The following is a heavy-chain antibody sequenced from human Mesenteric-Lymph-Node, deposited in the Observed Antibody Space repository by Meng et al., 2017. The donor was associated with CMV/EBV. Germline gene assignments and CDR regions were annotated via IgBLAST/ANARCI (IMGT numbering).Heavy chain of an antibody. V-gene: IGHV4-61*03. D-gene: IGHD3-3*01. CDR3: ARIFGVVTTGGWFDP. CDR2: ISDSGTT. Sequence: GVSVTTTNNYWTWVRQPPGKGLEWIGYISDSGTTNYNPSLKGRVTISVDTSKNHFYMTLSSVTAADTAVYYCARIFGVVTTGGWFDPWGQGTLVTVSS. CDR1: GVSVTTTNNY. J-gene: IGHJ5*02.